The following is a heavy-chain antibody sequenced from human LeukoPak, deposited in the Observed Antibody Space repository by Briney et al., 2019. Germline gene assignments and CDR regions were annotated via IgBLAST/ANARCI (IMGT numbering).Heavy chain of an antibody. D-gene: IGHD2-21*02. CDR1: GGTFSSYA. J-gene: IGHJ4*02. CDR2: IIPILGIA. Sequence: ASVKVSCKASGGTFSSYAISWVRQAPGQGLEWMGRIIPILGIANYAQKFQGRVTITADKSTSTAYMELSSLRSEDTAVYYCASGCVVVTALMCYWGQGTLVTVSS. CDR3: ASGCVVVTALMCY. V-gene: IGHV1-69*04.